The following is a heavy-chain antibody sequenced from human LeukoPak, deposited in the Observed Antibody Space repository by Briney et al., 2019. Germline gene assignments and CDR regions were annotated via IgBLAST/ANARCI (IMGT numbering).Heavy chain of an antibody. CDR1: GYSFTSYW. J-gene: IGHJ3*02. Sequence: GESLKISCKGSGYSFTSYWIGWVRQMPGKGLEWMGIIYPDDSDTRYSPSFQGQVTTSADKSISTAYLQWSSLKASDTAMHYCAVGDYEDSNGFDIWGQGTMVTVSS. CDR3: AVGDYEDSNGFDI. V-gene: IGHV5-51*01. CDR2: IYPDDSDT. D-gene: IGHD4-17*01.